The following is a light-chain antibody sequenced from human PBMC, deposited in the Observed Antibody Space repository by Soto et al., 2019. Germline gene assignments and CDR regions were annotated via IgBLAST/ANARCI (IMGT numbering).Light chain of an antibody. CDR1: QSVSNS. CDR2: DVS. V-gene: IGKV3-11*01. CDR3: HQRYNWPRVT. Sequence: IMLKQSPGALSLSQGERATLSCRASQSVSNSLAWYQQKPGQPPRLLIYDVSNRATGIPARFSGSGSGTDFTLTITSLEPEDFAVYFCHQRYNWPRVTFGQGTRLEIK. J-gene: IGKJ5*01.